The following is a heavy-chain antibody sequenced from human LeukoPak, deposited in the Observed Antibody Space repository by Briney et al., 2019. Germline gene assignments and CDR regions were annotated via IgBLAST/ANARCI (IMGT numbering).Heavy chain of an antibody. CDR1: GGSFSGYY. J-gene: IGHJ4*02. V-gene: IGHV4-34*01. D-gene: IGHD6-13*01. Sequence: SETLSLACAVYGGSFSGYYWSWIRQPPGKGLEWIGEINRSGSTNYNPSLKSRVTISVDTSKNQFSLKLSSVTAADTGVYFCARGRSSRNGPRLDYWGQGTLVTVSS. CDR3: ARGRSSRNGPRLDY. CDR2: INRSGST.